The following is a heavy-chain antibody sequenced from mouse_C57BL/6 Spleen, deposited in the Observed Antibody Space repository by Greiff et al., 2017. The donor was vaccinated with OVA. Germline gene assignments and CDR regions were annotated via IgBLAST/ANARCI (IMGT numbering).Heavy chain of an antibody. CDR3: TRVGEGSAGDKGD. CDR1: GYTFTDYE. V-gene: IGHV1-15*01. J-gene: IGHJ2*01. D-gene: IGHD3-2*02. CDR2: IDPETGGT. Sequence: VQLQQSGAELVRPGASVTLSCKASGYTFTDYEMHWVKQTPVHGLEWIGAIDPETGGTAYNQKFKGKAILTADKSSSTAYMELRSLTSEDSAVYYCTRVGEGSAGDKGDWGQGATLSVST.